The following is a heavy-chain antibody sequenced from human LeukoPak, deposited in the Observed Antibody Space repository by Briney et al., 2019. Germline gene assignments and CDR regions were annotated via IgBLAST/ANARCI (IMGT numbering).Heavy chain of an antibody. D-gene: IGHD3-16*02. J-gene: IGHJ5*02. Sequence: SETLSLTCAVYGGSFSGYYWSWIRQPPGKGLEWIGEINHSGSTNYNPSLKSRVTISVDTSKNQFSLKLSSVTAADTAVYYCATAFPVWGSYRPFDPWGQGTLVTVSS. CDR1: GGSFSGYY. CDR3: ATAFPVWGSYRPFDP. CDR2: INHSGST. V-gene: IGHV4-34*01.